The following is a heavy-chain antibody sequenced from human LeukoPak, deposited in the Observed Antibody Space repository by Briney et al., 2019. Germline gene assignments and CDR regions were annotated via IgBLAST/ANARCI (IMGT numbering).Heavy chain of an antibody. CDR1: GFTFSSYS. J-gene: IGHJ4*02. Sequence: KPGGSLRLSCAASGFTFSSYSMNWVRQAPGKGLEWVSSISSSSSYIYYADSVKGRFTISRDNAKNSLYLQMNSLRAEDTAVYYCARSSFPTFPLFDYWGQGTLVTVSS. CDR3: ARSSFPTFPLFDY. D-gene: IGHD2/OR15-2a*01. V-gene: IGHV3-21*01. CDR2: ISSSSSYI.